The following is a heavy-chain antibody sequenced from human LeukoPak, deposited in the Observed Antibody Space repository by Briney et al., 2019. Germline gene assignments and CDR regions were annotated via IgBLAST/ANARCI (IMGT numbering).Heavy chain of an antibody. CDR1: GYTFTSYG. D-gene: IGHD3-3*01. J-gene: IGHJ4*02. V-gene: IGHV1-18*01. Sequence: ASVKVSCKASGYTFTSYGISWVRQAPGQGLEWMGWISAYNGNTNYAQKFQGRVTITRNTSISTAYMELSSLRSEDTAVYYCARGPDVLRFLEWYPHFDYWGQGTLVTVSS. CDR3: ARGPDVLRFLEWYPHFDY. CDR2: ISAYNGNT.